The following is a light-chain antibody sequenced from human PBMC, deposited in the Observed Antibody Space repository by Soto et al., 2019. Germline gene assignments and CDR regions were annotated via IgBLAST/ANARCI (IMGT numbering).Light chain of an antibody. CDR1: QGISSY. CDR2: AAS. CDR3: QQLNSYPPELT. J-gene: IGKJ4*01. V-gene: IGKV1-9*01. Sequence: DIPLTQSPSFLSASVGDRVTITCRASQGISSYLAWYQQKPGKAPKLLIYAASTLQSGVPSRFSGSGSGTEFTLTISSLQPEDFATYYCQQLNSYPPELTFGGGTKVEIK.